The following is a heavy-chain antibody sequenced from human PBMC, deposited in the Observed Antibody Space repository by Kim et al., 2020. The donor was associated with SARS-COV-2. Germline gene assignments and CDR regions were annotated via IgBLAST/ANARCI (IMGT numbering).Heavy chain of an antibody. CDR3: AKARGGTLPTIRYFDY. D-gene: IGHD3-16*01. CDR1: GFSFSSYA. V-gene: IGHV3-23*01. J-gene: IGHJ4*02. Sequence: GGSLRLSCAASGFSFSSYAMSWVRQAPGKGLEWVSAISGSGGSTYYADSVKGRFTISRDNSKDTLYVQMKSLRDDDTAVYYCAKARGGTLPTIRYFDYWGQGTLVTVSS. CDR2: ISGSGGST.